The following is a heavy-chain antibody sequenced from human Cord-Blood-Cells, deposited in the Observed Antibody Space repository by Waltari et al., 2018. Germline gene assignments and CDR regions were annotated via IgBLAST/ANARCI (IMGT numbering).Heavy chain of an antibody. V-gene: IGHV4-39*01. J-gene: IGHJ4*02. CDR3: AGLLWFGLDY. CDR2: IYYSGGT. Sequence: QLQLQESGPGPVKPSETLSLTCTVSGGSISSSSYYWGWIRQPPGKGLEWIGSIYYSGGTYYNPSLKSRVTISVDTSENQFSLKLSSVTAADTAVYYCAGLLWFGLDYWGQGTLVTVSS. D-gene: IGHD3-10*01. CDR1: GGSISSSSYY.